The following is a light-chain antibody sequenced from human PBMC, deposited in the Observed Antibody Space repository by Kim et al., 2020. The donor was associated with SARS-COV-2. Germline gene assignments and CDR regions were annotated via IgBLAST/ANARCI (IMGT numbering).Light chain of an antibody. CDR3: QQANSFPLT. V-gene: IGKV1-12*01. Sequence: SASVGGKATVTCRARQAFAAWLAWYQQKPGKAAQLLIYAASTLQSGVPSRCSGSGSGTEFTLNISRLEPEDYATYYCQQANSFPLTFGQGTKLEI. CDR1: QAFAAW. J-gene: IGKJ2*01. CDR2: AAS.